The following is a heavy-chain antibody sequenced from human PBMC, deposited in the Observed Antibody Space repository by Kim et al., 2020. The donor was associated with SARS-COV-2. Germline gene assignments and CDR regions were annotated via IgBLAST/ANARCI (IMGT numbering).Heavy chain of an antibody. CDR2: IKSKTDGGTT. J-gene: IGHJ4*02. CDR3: TTDTYYDFWSGYYLLDY. V-gene: IGHV3-15*01. D-gene: IGHD3-3*01. CDR1: GFTFSNAW. Sequence: GGSLRLSCAASGFTFSNAWMSWVRQAPGKGLEWVGRIKSKTDGGTTDYAAPVKGRFTISRDDSKNTLYLQMNSLKTEDTAVYYCTTDTYYDFWSGYYLLDYWGQGTLVTVSS.